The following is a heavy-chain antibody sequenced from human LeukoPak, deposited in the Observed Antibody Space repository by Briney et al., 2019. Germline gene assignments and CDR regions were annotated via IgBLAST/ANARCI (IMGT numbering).Heavy chain of an antibody. J-gene: IGHJ4*02. CDR3: ASVRDGYNSGFGY. D-gene: IGHD5-24*01. V-gene: IGHV4-59*01. CDR1: GGSISSYY. CDR2: IYYSGST. Sequence: PSETLSLTCTVSGGSISSYYWSWIRQPPGKGLEWIGYIYYSGSTNYNPSLKSRVTISVDTSKNQFSLKLSSVTAADTAVYYCASVRDGYNSGFGYWGQGTLVTVSS.